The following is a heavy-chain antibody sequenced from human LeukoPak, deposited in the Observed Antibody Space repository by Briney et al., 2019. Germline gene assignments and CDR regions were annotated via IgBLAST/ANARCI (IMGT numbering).Heavy chain of an antibody. D-gene: IGHD3-3*01. V-gene: IGHV4-59*01. J-gene: IGHJ5*02. CDR1: GGSISSYY. CDR3: ARYNYDFWSGYSKWFDP. Sequence: SETLSLTCTVSGGSISSYYWSWIRQPPGKGLEWIGDIYYSGSTNYNPSLKSRVTISVDTSKNQFSLKLSSVTAADTAVYYCARYNYDFWSGYSKWFDPWGQGTLVTVSS. CDR2: IYYSGST.